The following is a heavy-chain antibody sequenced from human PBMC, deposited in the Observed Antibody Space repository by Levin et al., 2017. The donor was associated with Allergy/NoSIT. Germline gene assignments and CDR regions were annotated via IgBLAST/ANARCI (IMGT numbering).Heavy chain of an antibody. V-gene: IGHV3-15*01. CDR1: GFTFSHAW. CDR2: IKRKSDGGTT. CDR3: HTDFTGKADDGFDV. D-gene: IGHD3-10*01. J-gene: IGHJ3*01. Sequence: GGSLRLSCEASGFTFSHAWMTWVRQASGKGLEWVGRIKRKSDGGTTDYAAPVKGRFTISRDDSKNTLYLQMNSLKTEDTAVYYCHTDFTGKADDGFDVWGQGTVVTVFS.